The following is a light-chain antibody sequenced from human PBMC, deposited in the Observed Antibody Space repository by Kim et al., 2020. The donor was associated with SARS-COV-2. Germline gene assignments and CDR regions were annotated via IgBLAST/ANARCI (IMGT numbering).Light chain of an antibody. V-gene: IGLV2-14*03. J-gene: IGLJ2*01. CDR1: SSDVGGYNY. Sequence: GQSITSSCTGTSSDVGGYNYVSWYQQHPGKAPKLMIYDVSNRPSGVSNRFSGSESGNTASLTISGLQAEDEVDYYCSSYTSSSTLVFGGGTQLTVL. CDR3: SSYTSSSTLV. CDR2: DVS.